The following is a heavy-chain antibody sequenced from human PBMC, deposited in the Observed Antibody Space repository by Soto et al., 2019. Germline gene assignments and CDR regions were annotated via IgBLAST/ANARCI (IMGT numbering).Heavy chain of an antibody. CDR1: GFTFSDYW. V-gene: IGHV3-74*01. CDR3: ARGRKYDVLTGYNDY. CDR2: INDNGAIT. D-gene: IGHD3-9*01. J-gene: IGHJ4*02. Sequence: EVELLESGGGLVQPGGSLRLSCAASGFTFSDYWMHWVRQVPGGGLVWVARINDNGAITRYADSVKGRFTVSRDNANSTMFLQMTSLTAEDTAIYYCARGRKYDVLTGYNDYWGQGTLVTISS.